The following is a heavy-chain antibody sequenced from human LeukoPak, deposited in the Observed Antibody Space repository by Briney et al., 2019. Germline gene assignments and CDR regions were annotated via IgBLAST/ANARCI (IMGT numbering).Heavy chain of an antibody. D-gene: IGHD6-13*01. J-gene: IGHJ4*02. V-gene: IGHV6-1*01. CDR1: GDSASNNGAA. CDR3: ARGSRYAFDL. Sequence: PSQTLSLTCAISGDSASNNGAAWSWIRQSPSRGLEWLGRTYYRSKWIYDYALSVRSRITINPDTSKNQFSLQLNSVTPEDTAVYFCARGSRYAFDLWGQGTLVTVSS. CDR2: TYYRSKWIY.